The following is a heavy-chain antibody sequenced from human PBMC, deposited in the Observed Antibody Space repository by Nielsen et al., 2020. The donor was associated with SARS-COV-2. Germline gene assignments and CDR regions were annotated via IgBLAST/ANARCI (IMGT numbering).Heavy chain of an antibody. V-gene: IGHV3-74*01. CDR2: INSDGSST. Sequence: GESLKISCAASGFTFSSYWMHWVRQAPGKGLVWVSRINSDGSSTSYADSVKGRFTISRDNAKNTLYLQMNSLRAEDTAVYYCARGEDYFDYWGQGTLVTVSS. CDR3: ARGEDYFDY. CDR1: GFTFSSYW. J-gene: IGHJ4*02.